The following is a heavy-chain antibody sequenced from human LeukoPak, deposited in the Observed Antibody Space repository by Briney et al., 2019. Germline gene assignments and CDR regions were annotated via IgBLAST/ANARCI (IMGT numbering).Heavy chain of an antibody. CDR2: ISGYNGDT. J-gene: IGHJ4*02. CDR3: ARGTWETAARPYSFDT. V-gene: IGHV1-18*01. Sequence: ASVKVSCKAFGVSFISFGFNWVRQAPGQGLEWMGWISGYNGDTKYAQKFQGRVTMTTDKSTSTAYMELRSLRSDDTAVYYCARGTWETAARPYSFDTWGQGTLVTVTS. CDR1: GVSFISFG. D-gene: IGHD1-26*01.